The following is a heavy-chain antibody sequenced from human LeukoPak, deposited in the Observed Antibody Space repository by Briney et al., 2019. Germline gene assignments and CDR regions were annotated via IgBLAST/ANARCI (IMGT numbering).Heavy chain of an antibody. V-gene: IGHV3-53*01. J-gene: IGHJ4*02. CDR1: GFTVSSNY. CDR2: IYSGGST. CDR3: TASDHLYCSSSSCHFDY. Sequence: GGSLRLSCAASGFTVSSNYMSWVRQAPGKGLEWVSVIYSGGSTYYADSVKGRFTISRDNSKNTLYLQMNSLKTEDTAVYYCTASDHLYCSSSSCHFDYWGQGTLVTVAS. D-gene: IGHD2-2*01.